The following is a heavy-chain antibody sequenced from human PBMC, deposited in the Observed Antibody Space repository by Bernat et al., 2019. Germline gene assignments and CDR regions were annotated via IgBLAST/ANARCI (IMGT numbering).Heavy chain of an antibody. V-gene: IGHV3-33*01. J-gene: IGHJ4*02. D-gene: IGHD2-8*02. Sequence: QVQLVESGGGVVKPGRSLRLSCAASGFTFSSYGMHWVRQAPGKGLEWVAVIWNDGSNKYYADAVKGRFIISRDNSKNTVFLQMSSLRAEDTAVYYCAGLGVRWSIDYWGQGTLVTVSS. CDR3: AGLGVRWSIDY. CDR1: GFTFSSYG. CDR2: IWNDGSNK.